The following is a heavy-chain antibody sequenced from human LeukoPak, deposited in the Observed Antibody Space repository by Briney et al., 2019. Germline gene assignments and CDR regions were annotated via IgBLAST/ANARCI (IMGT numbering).Heavy chain of an antibody. D-gene: IGHD3-22*01. CDR2: IIPIFGTA. CDR1: GGTFSSYA. J-gene: IGHJ3*02. CDR3: ARSDYDSSGYYNAFDI. Sequence: ASVKVSCKASGGTFSSYAISWVRQAPGQGLEWMGRIIPIFGTANYAQKFQGRVTITTDESTSTANLELSSLRSEDTAVYFCARSDYDSSGYYNAFDIWGQGTMVTVSS. V-gene: IGHV1-69*05.